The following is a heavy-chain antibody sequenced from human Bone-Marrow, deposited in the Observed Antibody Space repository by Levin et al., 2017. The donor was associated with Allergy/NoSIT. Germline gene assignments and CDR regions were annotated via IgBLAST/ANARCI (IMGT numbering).Heavy chain of an antibody. CDR1: GFTFSSFG. CDR3: ATYSSLSGGYEDHNYGLDV. CDR2: IWYDESNT. V-gene: IGHV3-33*01. D-gene: IGHD3-22*01. J-gene: IGHJ6*02. Sequence: PGGSLRLSCAASGFTFSSFGMHWVRQAPGKGLEWVALIWYDESNTWYGESVKGRFTISRDNSKNTVYLQMNSLRAEDTAVYYCATYSSLSGGYEDHNYGLDVWGLGTTVTVSS.